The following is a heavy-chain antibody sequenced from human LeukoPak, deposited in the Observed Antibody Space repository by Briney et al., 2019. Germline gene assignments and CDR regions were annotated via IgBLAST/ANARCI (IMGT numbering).Heavy chain of an antibody. CDR1: GGTFSSYA. CDR2: IIPILGIA. J-gene: IGHJ6*02. V-gene: IGHV1-69*04. Sequence: SVKVSCKASGGTFSSYAISWVRQAPGQVLEWMGRIIPILGIANYAQKFQGRVTITADKSTSTAYMELSSLRSEDTAVYYCARLRGSSGRSDYYYGMDVWGQGTTVTVSS. CDR3: ARLRGSSGRSDYYYGMDV. D-gene: IGHD6-19*01.